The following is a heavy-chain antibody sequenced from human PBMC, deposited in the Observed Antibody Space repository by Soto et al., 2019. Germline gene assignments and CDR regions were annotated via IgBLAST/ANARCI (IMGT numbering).Heavy chain of an antibody. D-gene: IGHD2-2*01. CDR1: GYTFTSYG. J-gene: IGHJ5*02. Sequence: ASVKVSCKASGYTFTSYGISWVRQAPGQGLEWMGWISAYNGNTNYAQKLQGRVTMTTDTSTSAAYMELRSLRSDDTAEYYYARRRQHQPPSWFDPWGQGTLVAVSS. V-gene: IGHV1-18*01. CDR2: ISAYNGNT. CDR3: ARRRQHQPPSWFDP.